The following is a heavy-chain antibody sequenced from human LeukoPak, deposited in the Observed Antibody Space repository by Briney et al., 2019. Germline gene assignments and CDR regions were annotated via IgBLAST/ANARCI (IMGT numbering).Heavy chain of an antibody. CDR2: ISAYNGNT. J-gene: IGHJ5*02. CDR1: GYTFTSYG. V-gene: IGHV1-18*01. Sequence: GASVKVSCKASGYTFTSYGISWVRQAPGQGLEWMGWISAYNGNTNYAQKLQGRVTMTTDTSTSTAYMELRSLRSDDTAVCYCARGPFSYYDILTGYYDNWFDPWGQGTLVTVSS. D-gene: IGHD3-9*01. CDR3: ARGPFSYYDILTGYYDNWFDP.